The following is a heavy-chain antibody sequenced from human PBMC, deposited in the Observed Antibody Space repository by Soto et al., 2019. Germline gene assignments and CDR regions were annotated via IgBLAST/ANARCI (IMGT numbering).Heavy chain of an antibody. CDR1: GGTFYTYT. D-gene: IGHD5-18*01. J-gene: IGHJ4*02. CDR3: ARIPRYSFPTSDDLDS. Sequence: VSCKASGGTFYTYTFSWVRQAPGQGLEWMGSITPIYPTTNYAERFQGRLTITADGSTRTAYMDLTSLTSEDTAVYYCARIPRYSFPTSDDLDSWGQGTLVTVSS. V-gene: IGHV1-69*15. CDR2: ITPIYPTT.